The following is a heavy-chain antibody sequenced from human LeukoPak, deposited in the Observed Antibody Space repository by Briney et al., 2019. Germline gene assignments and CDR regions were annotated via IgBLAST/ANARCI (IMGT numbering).Heavy chain of an antibody. Sequence: GGSLRLSCAASGFTFSSYEMNWVRQAPGKGLEWVSYISSSGSAIYYVDSVKGRFTVSRDNAKNSLFLQMNSPRAEDTAVYYCVRVKGSYFDYWGQGALVTVSS. D-gene: IGHD2-15*01. CDR1: GFTFSSYE. CDR2: ISSSGSAI. J-gene: IGHJ4*02. CDR3: VRVKGSYFDY. V-gene: IGHV3-48*03.